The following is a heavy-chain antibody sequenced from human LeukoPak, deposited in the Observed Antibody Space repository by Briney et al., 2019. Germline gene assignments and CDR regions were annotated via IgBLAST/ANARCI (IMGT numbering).Heavy chain of an antibody. J-gene: IGHJ3*02. CDR2: INPNSGGT. D-gene: IGHD2-8*01. CDR3: ARERSSFTYGNAFDI. V-gene: IGHV1-2*02. CDR1: GYTFTGYY. Sequence: ASVTVSCKASGYTFTGYYMHWVRQAPGQGLEWMGWINPNSGGTNYAQKFQGRVTMTRDTSISTAYMELSRLRSDDTAVYYCARERSSFTYGNAFDIWGQGTMVTVSS.